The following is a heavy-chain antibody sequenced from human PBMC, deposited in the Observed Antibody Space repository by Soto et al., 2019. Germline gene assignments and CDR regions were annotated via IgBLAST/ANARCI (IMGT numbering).Heavy chain of an antibody. D-gene: IGHD3-3*01. CDR2: INPNSGGT. CDR3: AKSEVPDIVFFGMDV. J-gene: IGHJ6*02. CDR1: GYTFTGYY. Sequence: GASVKVSCKASGYTFTGYYMHWVRQAPGQGLEWMGWINPNSGGTNYAQKFQGWVTMTRDTSISTAYMELRSLRTDDTAVYFCAKSEVPDIVFFGMDVLGQGTTVTVSS. V-gene: IGHV1-2*04.